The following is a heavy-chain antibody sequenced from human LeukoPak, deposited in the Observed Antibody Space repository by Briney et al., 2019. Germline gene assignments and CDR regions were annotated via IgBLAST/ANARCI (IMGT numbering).Heavy chain of an antibody. CDR2: MNPNSGNT. CDR1: GYTFTSYG. CDR3: ARNYYDSSGYYFPSFYYYYYMDV. V-gene: IGHV1-8*02. J-gene: IGHJ6*03. Sequence: ASVQVSCKASGYTFTSYGISWVRQAPGQGLEWMGWMNPNSGNTGYAQKFQGRVTMTRNTSISTAYMELSSLRSEDTAVYYCARNYYDSSGYYFPSFYYYYYMDVWGEGTTVTISS. D-gene: IGHD3-22*01.